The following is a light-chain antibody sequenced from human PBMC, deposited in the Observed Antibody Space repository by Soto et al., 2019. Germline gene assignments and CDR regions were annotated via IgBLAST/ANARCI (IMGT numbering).Light chain of an antibody. CDR3: LQDYNYPRT. V-gene: IGKV1-6*01. Sequence: AIQMTQSPSSLSASVGDRVTITCRASQDISNDLGWYQQKPGKAPDLLIYAASSLQSGVPSRFSGSGSGTDFTLTISSLQPEDFATYYCLQDYNYPRTFGQGTKVEIK. CDR2: AAS. CDR1: QDISND. J-gene: IGKJ1*01.